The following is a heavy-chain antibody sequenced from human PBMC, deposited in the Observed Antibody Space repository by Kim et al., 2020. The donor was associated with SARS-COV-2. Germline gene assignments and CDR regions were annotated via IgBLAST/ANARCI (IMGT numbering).Heavy chain of an antibody. D-gene: IGHD3-10*01. CDR3: ATRSGLLWFGELSTFDP. Sequence: GGSLRLSCAASGFTFSSYAMSWVRQAPGKGLEWVSAISGSGGSTYYADSVKGRFTISRDNSKNTLYLQMNSLRAEDTAVYYCATRSGLLWFGELSTFDPWGQGTLVTVSS. CDR2: ISGSGGST. CDR1: GFTFSSYA. V-gene: IGHV3-23*01. J-gene: IGHJ5*02.